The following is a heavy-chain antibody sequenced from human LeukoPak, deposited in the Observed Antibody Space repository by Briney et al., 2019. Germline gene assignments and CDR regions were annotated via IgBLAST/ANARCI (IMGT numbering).Heavy chain of an antibody. Sequence: PGGSLRLSCAASGFTFSSYGMSWVRQAPGKGLEWVSAISGSGGSTYYADSVKGRFTISRDNSKNTLYLQMNSLRAEDTAVYYCAKGLGGYDSSGYPRGDAFDIWGQGTMVTVSS. J-gene: IGHJ3*02. CDR2: ISGSGGST. V-gene: IGHV3-23*01. D-gene: IGHD3-22*01. CDR3: AKGLGGYDSSGYPRGDAFDI. CDR1: GFTFSSYG.